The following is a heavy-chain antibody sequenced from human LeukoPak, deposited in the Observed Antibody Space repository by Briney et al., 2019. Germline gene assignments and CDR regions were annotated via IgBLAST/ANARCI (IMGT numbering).Heavy chain of an antibody. CDR2: IYPGDSDT. CDR3: ARRPATYGSGSYYGDY. J-gene: IGHJ4*02. V-gene: IGHV5-51*01. CDR1: GYSFTSYW. Sequence: GESLKISCKGSGYSFTSYWIGWVRQMPRKGLEWMGIIYPGDSDTRYSPSFQGQVTISADKSISTAYLQWSSLKASDTAMYYCARRPATYGSGSYYGDYWGQGTLVTVSS. D-gene: IGHD3-10*01.